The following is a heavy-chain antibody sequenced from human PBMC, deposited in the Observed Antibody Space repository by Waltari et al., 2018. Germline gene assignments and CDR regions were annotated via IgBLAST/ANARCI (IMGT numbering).Heavy chain of an antibody. D-gene: IGHD4-17*01. J-gene: IGHJ4*02. Sequence: EVQLLQSGAEVKQPGAPVKISCKASGYTFNDDYMHLGQQAPGKGLGWMGRVDPKDGKTKYAEKFQGRVTMTADTSTDTAYMELSSLRSEDTAVYYCARTTTLKSLDYWGQGTLVTVSS. CDR3: ARTTTLKSLDY. CDR1: GYTFNDDY. V-gene: IGHV1-69-2*01. CDR2: VDPKDGKT.